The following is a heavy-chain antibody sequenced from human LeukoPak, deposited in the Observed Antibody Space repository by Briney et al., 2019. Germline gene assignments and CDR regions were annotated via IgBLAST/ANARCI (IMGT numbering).Heavy chain of an antibody. V-gene: IGHV1-2*02. CDR2: INPNSGGT. CDR1: GYTFTGYY. D-gene: IGHD6-13*01. Sequence: ASAKVSCKASGYTFTGYYMHWVRQALGQGLEWMGWINPNSGGTNYAQKFQGRVTMTRDTSISTAYMELSRLRSDDTAVYYCARSIAAAGHFDYWGQGTLVTVSS. CDR3: ARSIAAAGHFDY. J-gene: IGHJ4*02.